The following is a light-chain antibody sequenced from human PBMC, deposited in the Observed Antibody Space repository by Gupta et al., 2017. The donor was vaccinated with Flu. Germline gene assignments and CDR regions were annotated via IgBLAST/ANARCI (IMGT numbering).Light chain of an antibody. CDR3: LLYYGGALGV. CDR1: TGSVTSGFY. V-gene: IGLV7-43*01. J-gene: IGLJ3*02. Sequence: QPVVTQEPSLTVSPGGTVTLTCSSSTGSVTSGFYPAWLQQKPGKAPMQLIYGKNNRHSGTPARFSGSLLGGEAALTLASVQPEDEAEYYCLLYYGGALGVFGGGTKLTV. CDR2: GKN.